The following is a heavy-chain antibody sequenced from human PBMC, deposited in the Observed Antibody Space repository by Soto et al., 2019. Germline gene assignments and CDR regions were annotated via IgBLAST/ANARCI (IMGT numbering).Heavy chain of an antibody. Sequence: SETLSLTCAVSGGSITSGGYSWSWIRQPPGKGLEWIGYIFHSGSAYYNPSLKSRVTISVDRSENQFSLNLRSVTAADTAVYYCARSLALGRLNYWGQGTLVTVSS. CDR1: GGSITSGGYS. V-gene: IGHV4-30-2*01. J-gene: IGHJ4*02. CDR2: IFHSGSA. D-gene: IGHD1-26*01. CDR3: ARSLALGRLNY.